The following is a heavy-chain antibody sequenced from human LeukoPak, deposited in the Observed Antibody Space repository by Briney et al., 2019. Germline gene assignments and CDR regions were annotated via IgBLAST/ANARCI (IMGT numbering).Heavy chain of an antibody. V-gene: IGHV3-21*01. CDR2: ISSSSSYI. J-gene: IGHJ6*03. CDR3: ARDLQNTIFGVVIRYYMDV. CDR1: GFTFSSYS. Sequence: PGGSLRLSCAASGFTFSSYSMNCVRQAPGGGREGVSYISSSSSYIYYADSVKGRFTISRDNAKNSLYLQMNSLRDEDTAVYYCARDLQNTIFGVVIRYYMDVWGKGTTVTVSS. D-gene: IGHD3-3*01.